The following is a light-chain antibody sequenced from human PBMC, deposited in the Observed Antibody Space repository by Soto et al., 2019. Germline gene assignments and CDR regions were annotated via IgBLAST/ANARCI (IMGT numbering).Light chain of an antibody. J-gene: IGKJ5*01. Sequence: DIQMTQSPSFLSASVGARVTITCRASQSIGKHLNWYQQKPGKAPKFLVYGVSKLQSGVPSRFTGSGSGTDLTITVNDLQPEDGETYDGQQSYSSPTTFGQGTRLEIK. V-gene: IGKV1-39*01. CDR3: QQSYSSPTT. CDR2: GVS. CDR1: QSIGKH.